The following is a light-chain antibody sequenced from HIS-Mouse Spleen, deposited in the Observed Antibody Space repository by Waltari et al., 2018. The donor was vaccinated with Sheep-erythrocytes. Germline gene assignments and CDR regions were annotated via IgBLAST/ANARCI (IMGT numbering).Light chain of an antibody. Sequence: DIVMTQSPDSLAVSLGERATINCKSSQSVLYSSNNKNYLAWYQQKPGQPPTLLIYWASTRESWVPDRFSGSGSGTNITRTISSLQAEDVAVYYCQQYYSTLTFGGGTKVEIK. CDR3: QQYYSTLT. J-gene: IGKJ4*01. CDR1: QSVLYSSNNKNY. CDR2: WAS. V-gene: IGKV4-1*01.